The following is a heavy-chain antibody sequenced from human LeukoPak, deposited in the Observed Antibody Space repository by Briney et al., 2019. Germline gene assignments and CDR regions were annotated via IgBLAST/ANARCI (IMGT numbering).Heavy chain of an antibody. D-gene: IGHD3/OR15-3a*01. CDR1: GYTFSGHY. J-gene: IGHJ4*02. Sequence: ASVKVSCKTSGYTFSGHYMHWVRQAPGQGLEWMGWINPKSGDTDYAQKFRGRVTMTRETSISTAYMDLSGLSSDDTAVYYCARDKGLVFADLLFAQWGQGSLVTVSS. CDR2: INPKSGDT. CDR3: ARDKGLVFADLLFAQ. V-gene: IGHV1-2*02.